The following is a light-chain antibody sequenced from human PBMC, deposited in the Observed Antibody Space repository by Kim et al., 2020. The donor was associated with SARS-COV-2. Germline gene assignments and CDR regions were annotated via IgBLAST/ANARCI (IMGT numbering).Light chain of an antibody. J-gene: IGLJ3*02. CDR1: SGSGCTRHY. Sequence: PGGTVILPCGLGSGSGCTRHYSTWYQQNPGQSPRTLIYDTSTRSSGVPDRFSGSILGNKAALTITGAQANDESDYYCVLYLTNGMVFGGGTQLTVL. V-gene: IGLV8-61*01. CDR2: DTS. CDR3: VLYLTNGMV.